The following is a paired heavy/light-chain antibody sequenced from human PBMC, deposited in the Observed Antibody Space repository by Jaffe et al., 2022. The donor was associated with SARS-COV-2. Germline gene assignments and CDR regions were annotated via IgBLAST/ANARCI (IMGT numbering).Heavy chain of an antibody. CDR3: ARDQYYGSGSNFYYYYGLDV. V-gene: IGHV4-61*02. CDR1: GGSISSGTYY. D-gene: IGHD3-10*01. Sequence: QVQLQESGPGLVKPSETLSLTCTVSGGSISSGTYYWSWIRQPAGKGLEWIGHLYTSGSTNYNPSLKSRVTISVDTSKNQFSLRLTSVTAADTAVYYCARDQYYGSGSNFYYYYGLDVWGQGTTVTVSS. CDR2: LYTSGST. J-gene: IGHJ6*02.
Light chain of an antibody. CDR1: QSVRSGY. J-gene: IGKJ2*01. V-gene: IGKV3-20*01. CDR3: QQYGNSPLYT. CDR2: GAS. Sequence: EIVLTQSPGTLSLSPGERATLSCRASQSVRSGYLVWYQQKPGQAPRLLIYGASSRATGIPDRFRGSGSGTDFTLTISRLEPEDFAVYYCQQYGNSPLYTFGQGTKLEIK.